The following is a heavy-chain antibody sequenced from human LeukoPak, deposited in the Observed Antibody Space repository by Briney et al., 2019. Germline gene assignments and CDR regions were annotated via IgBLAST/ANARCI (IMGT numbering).Heavy chain of an antibody. CDR2: INPNSGGT. CDR3: ARRAYADFWSGYHIDY. CDR1: GYTFTGYY. D-gene: IGHD3-3*01. Sequence: ASVKVSCEASGYTFTGYYMHWVRQAPGQGLEWMGRINPNSGGTNYAQKFQGRVTMTRDTSISTAYMELSRLRSDDTAVYYCARRAYADFWSGYHIDYWGQGTLVTVSS. J-gene: IGHJ4*02. V-gene: IGHV1-2*06.